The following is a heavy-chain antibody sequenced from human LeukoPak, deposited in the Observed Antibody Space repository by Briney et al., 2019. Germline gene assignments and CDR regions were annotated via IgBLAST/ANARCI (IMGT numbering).Heavy chain of an antibody. V-gene: IGHV1-46*01. CDR2: INPSGGST. J-gene: IGHJ4*02. Sequence: ASVKVSCKASGYTFTSYYMHWVRQAPGQGLEWMGIINPSGGSTSYAQKFQGRVTISVDTSKNQLSLKLSSVTAADTAVYYCARGEYGLFDYWGQGTLVTVSS. CDR3: ARGEYGLFDY. CDR1: GYTFTSYY. D-gene: IGHD2/OR15-2a*01.